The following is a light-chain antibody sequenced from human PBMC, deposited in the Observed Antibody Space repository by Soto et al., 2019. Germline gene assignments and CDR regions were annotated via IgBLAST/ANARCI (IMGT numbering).Light chain of an antibody. CDR1: QSVSTSY. CDR2: GTS. V-gene: IGKV3-20*01. CDR3: QQHGSSPNT. J-gene: IGKJ2*01. Sequence: EIVLTQSPGTLSLSPGDRATLSCRASQSVSTSYLAWYQQKPGQAPRLLIYGTSNRATGIPDRFSGSGSGTAFTLTINRLEPEDFAVYYCQQHGSSPNTFGQGTKVEIE.